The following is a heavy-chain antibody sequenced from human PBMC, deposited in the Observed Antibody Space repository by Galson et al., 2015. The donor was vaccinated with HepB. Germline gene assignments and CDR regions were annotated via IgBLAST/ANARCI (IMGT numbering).Heavy chain of an antibody. CDR1: GYTLTKLS. V-gene: IGHV1-24*01. J-gene: IGHJ6*02. CDR3: ATLGGGALWNNWKGRYYYGMDV. Sequence: SVKVSCKVSGYTLTKLSMHWVRQAPGKGLEWMGGFEPEDGDTIYAQKFQGRVTMTEDTSTDTAYMELSSLRSEDTAMYFCATLGGGALWNNWKGRYYYGMDVWGQGTTVTVSS. D-gene: IGHD1-1*01. CDR2: FEPEDGDT.